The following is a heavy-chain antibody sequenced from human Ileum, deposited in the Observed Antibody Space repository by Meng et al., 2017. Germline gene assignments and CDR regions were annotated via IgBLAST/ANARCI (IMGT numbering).Heavy chain of an antibody. CDR2: ISGNGAAK. CDR1: GFTFADYA. D-gene: IGHD2-2*02. V-gene: IGHV3-23*01. Sequence: QLLESGGGLVQPGGSLRLSCTGSGFTFADYAINWFRQAPGKGLEWVSAISGNGAAKLYADSAKGRFTISRDNSKNSIYMEMYTLRVEDTAIYYCARWTYHYDFWGQGTLVTVSS. CDR3: ARWTYHYDF. J-gene: IGHJ4*02.